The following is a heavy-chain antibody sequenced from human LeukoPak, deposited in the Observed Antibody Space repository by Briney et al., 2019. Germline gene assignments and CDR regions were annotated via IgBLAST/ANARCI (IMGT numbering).Heavy chain of an antibody. CDR3: AREVRYFDWLDYYYYMDV. J-gene: IGHJ6*03. Sequence: SETLSLTCTVSGGSISSSSYYWGWIRQPPGKGLEWIGSIYYSGSTYYNPSLKSRVTISVDTSKNQFSLKLSSVTAADTAVYYCAREVRYFDWLDYYYYMDVWGKGTTVTVSS. D-gene: IGHD3-9*01. V-gene: IGHV4-39*07. CDR1: GGSISSSSYY. CDR2: IYYSGST.